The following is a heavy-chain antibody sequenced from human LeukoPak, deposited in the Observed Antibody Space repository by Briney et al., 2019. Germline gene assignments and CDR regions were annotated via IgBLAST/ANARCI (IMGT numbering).Heavy chain of an antibody. CDR1: GGSISRYY. CDR3: AREKQRDGYIESDY. Sequence: SETLSLTCTVSGGSISRYYWSWIRQPPGKGLEWIGYIYYSGSTNYNPSLKSRVTISVDTSKNQFSLKLSSVTAADTAVYYCAREKQRDGYIESDYWGQGTLVTVSS. CDR2: IYYSGST. J-gene: IGHJ4*02. D-gene: IGHD5-24*01. V-gene: IGHV4-59*01.